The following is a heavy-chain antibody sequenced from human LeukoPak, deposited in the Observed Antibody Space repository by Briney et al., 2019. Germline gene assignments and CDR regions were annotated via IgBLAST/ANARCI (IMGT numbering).Heavy chain of an antibody. V-gene: IGHV3-30-3*02. D-gene: IGHD3-16*02. CDR3: AKDFYDYVWGSYRYTSFDY. J-gene: IGHJ4*02. Sequence: GRSLRLSCAASGFTFSSYAMHWVRQAPGKGLEWVAVISYDGSNKYYADSVKGRFTISRDNSKNTLYLQMNSLRAEDTAVYYCAKDFYDYVWGSYRYTSFDYWGQGTLVTVSS. CDR2: ISYDGSNK. CDR1: GFTFSSYA.